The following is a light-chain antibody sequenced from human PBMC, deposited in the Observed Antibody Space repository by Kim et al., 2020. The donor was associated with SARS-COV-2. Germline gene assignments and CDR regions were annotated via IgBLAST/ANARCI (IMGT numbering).Light chain of an antibody. Sequence: GQSIPSCCTGTRGDIWHAKFVSWYQKHPGKGPKLLSYDVRQRPSGLSDGFSASKSGNTASLTISAIQAEDDADYYCRSFSASVSYVFGTGSKVTVL. V-gene: IGLV2-14*03. J-gene: IGLJ1*01. CDR2: DVR. CDR3: RSFSASVSYV. CDR1: RGDIWHAKF.